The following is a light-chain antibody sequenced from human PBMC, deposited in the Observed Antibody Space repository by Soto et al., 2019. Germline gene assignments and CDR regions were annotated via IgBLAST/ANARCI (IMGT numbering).Light chain of an antibody. CDR2: EVT. Sequence: QSVLTQPASMSGSPGQSITISCTGTSSDIGRYNFVSWYQHHPGKAPKLIIYEVTKRPSGVSYRFSGSKSGNTASLTISGLQAEDEADYYCTSYTITSPYVFGTGTKVTVL. CDR1: SSDIGRYNF. V-gene: IGLV2-14*01. CDR3: TSYTITSPYV. J-gene: IGLJ1*01.